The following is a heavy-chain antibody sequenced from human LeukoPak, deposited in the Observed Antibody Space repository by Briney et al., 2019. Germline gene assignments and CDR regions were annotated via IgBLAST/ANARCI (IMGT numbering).Heavy chain of an antibody. CDR3: ARERSDWGSENWFDP. J-gene: IGHJ5*02. Sequence: GASVKVSCKASGYTFTGYYMHWVRQAPGQGLEWMGRINPNSGGTNYAQKFQGRVTMTRDTSISTAYMELSRLRSDDTAVYYCARERSDWGSENWFDPWGQGTLVTVSS. CDR1: GYTFTGYY. D-gene: IGHD7-27*01. V-gene: IGHV1-2*06. CDR2: INPNSGGT.